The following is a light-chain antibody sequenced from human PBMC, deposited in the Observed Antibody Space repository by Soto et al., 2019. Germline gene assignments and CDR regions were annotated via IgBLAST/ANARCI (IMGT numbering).Light chain of an antibody. J-gene: IGLJ1*01. V-gene: IGLV2-11*01. CDR2: DVT. CDR3: CSYAGSYTHV. Sequence: QSVLTQPRSVSGSPGQSVTISCTGTSSDVGRYNYVSWYQQHPGKAPNLIIYDVTKRPSGVPDRFSGSKSGNTASLTISGLQAEDEADYYCCSYAGSYTHVFGTGTKVTVL. CDR1: SSDVGRYNY.